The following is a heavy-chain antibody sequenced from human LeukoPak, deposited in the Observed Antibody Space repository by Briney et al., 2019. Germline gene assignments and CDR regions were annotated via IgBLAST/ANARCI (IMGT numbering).Heavy chain of an antibody. CDR3: ARDRGRGAARPRHNWFDP. Sequence: GGSLRLSCAASGFTFSSYAMSWVRQAPGKGLEWVSAISGSGGSTYYADSVKGRFTISRDNAKNSLYLQMNSLRAEDTAVYYCARDRGRGAARPRHNWFDPWGQGTLVTVSS. CDR1: GFTFSSYA. V-gene: IGHV3-23*01. J-gene: IGHJ5*02. CDR2: ISGSGGST. D-gene: IGHD6-6*01.